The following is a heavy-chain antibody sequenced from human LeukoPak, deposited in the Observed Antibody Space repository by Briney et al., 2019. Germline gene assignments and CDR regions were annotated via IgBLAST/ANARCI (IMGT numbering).Heavy chain of an antibody. CDR1: GGSFSGYY. D-gene: IGHD3-9*01. Sequence: TSETLSLTCTVYGGSFSGYYWSWIRQPPGKGLEWIGEINHSGSTNYNPSLKSRVTISVDTSKNQFSLKLSSVTAADTAVYYCARRGSIFEDSGWRTAFDLWGQGTMVIVSS. J-gene: IGHJ3*01. CDR2: INHSGST. CDR3: ARRGSIFEDSGWRTAFDL. V-gene: IGHV4-34*01.